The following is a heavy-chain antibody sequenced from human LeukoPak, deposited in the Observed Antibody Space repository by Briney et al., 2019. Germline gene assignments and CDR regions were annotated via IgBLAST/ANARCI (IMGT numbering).Heavy chain of an antibody. D-gene: IGHD2-8*02. V-gene: IGHV4-59*08. CDR3: ARQVWSTGFLDY. Sequence: SGTLSLTCAVSGGSINSYYWSWIRQPPGKGLEWIGDIYYSGSPDYNPSLKSRVTISLDTSKNQFSLKLTSVTAADTAVYYCARQVWSTGFLDYWGQGSLVTVSS. J-gene: IGHJ4*02. CDR1: GGSINSYY. CDR2: IYYSGSP.